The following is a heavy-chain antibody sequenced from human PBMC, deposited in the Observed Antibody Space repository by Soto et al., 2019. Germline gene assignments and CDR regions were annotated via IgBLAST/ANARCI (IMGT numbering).Heavy chain of an antibody. CDR3: ARLGGYCSGGSCPYGMDV. V-gene: IGHV3-21*01. Sequence: GGALRLSCAASGFTFSSYSMNWVRQAPGKGLEWVSSISSSSSYIYYADSVKGRFTISRDNAKNSLYLQMNSLRAEDTAVYYCARLGGYCSGGSCPYGMDVWGQGTTVTVSS. J-gene: IGHJ6*02. D-gene: IGHD2-15*01. CDR2: ISSSSSYI. CDR1: GFTFSSYS.